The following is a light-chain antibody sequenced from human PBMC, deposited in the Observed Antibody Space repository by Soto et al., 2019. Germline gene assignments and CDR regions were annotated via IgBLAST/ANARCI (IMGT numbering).Light chain of an antibody. Sequence: EIVMTQSPATLSVSPGERATLSCRASESVSRRLAWYQQKPGQAPRLLIYDASNRATGIPARFSGSGSGTDFTLTISSLEPEDFAVYYCQQRNNWPPVTFGGGTKVDIK. CDR3: QQRNNWPPVT. V-gene: IGKV3-11*01. CDR2: DAS. CDR1: ESVSRR. J-gene: IGKJ4*01.